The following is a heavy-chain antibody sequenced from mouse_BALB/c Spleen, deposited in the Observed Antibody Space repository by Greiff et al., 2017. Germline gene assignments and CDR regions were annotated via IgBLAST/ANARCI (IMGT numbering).Heavy chain of an antibody. CDR2: ISYSGST. CDR3: ARSGNRYWYFDV. CDR1: GYSITSDYA. Sequence: EVQLVESGPGLVKPSQSLSLTCTVTGYSITSDYAWNWIRQFPGNKLEWMGYISYSGSTSYNPSLKSRISITRDTSKNQFFLQLNSVTTEDTATYYCARSGNRYWYFDVWGAGTTVTVSS. D-gene: IGHD2-14*01. V-gene: IGHV3-2*02. J-gene: IGHJ1*01.